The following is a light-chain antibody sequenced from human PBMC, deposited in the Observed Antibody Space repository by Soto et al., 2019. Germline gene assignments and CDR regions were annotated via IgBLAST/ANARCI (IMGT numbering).Light chain of an antibody. CDR1: RSNIGSNA. CDR3: AAWDDSLNARGV. Sequence: QAVVTQPPSASGTPGQRVTISCSGSRSNIGSNAVSWYQQLPGTAPKLLFYNDNQRPSGVPDRFSASKSGTSASLAISGLQSEDEADYYCAAWDDSLNARGVFGGGTKVTVL. J-gene: IGLJ3*02. V-gene: IGLV1-44*01. CDR2: NDN.